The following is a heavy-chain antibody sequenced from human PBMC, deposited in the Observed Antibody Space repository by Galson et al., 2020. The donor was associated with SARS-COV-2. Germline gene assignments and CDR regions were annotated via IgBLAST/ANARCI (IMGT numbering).Heavy chain of an antibody. CDR1: GFTFSDYY. CDR3: ARDSVSVEGGSGSHPLDY. CDR2: ISGSGNTI. V-gene: IGHV3-11*01. J-gene: IGHJ4*02. Sequence: GESLKISCAASGFTFSDYYMSWIRQAPGKGLEWVSYISGSGNTIYYADSVKGRFIISRDNAENSLYLQMDSLRVEDTAVYYCARDSVSVEGGSGSHPLDYWGQGTLVTVSS. D-gene: IGHD3-10*01.